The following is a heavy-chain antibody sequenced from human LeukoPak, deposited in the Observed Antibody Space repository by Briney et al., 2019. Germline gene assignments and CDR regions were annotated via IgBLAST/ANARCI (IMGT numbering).Heavy chain of an antibody. D-gene: IGHD1-26*01. V-gene: IGHV1-18*04. CDR2: ISAYNGNT. Sequence: ASVKVSCKASGYTFTGYYMHWVRQAPGQGLEWMGWISAYNGNTNYAQKLQGRVTMTTDTSTSTAYMELRSLRSDDTAVYYCARDGEPVVGASHFDYWGQGTLVTVSS. CDR1: GYTFTGYY. J-gene: IGHJ4*02. CDR3: ARDGEPVVGASHFDY.